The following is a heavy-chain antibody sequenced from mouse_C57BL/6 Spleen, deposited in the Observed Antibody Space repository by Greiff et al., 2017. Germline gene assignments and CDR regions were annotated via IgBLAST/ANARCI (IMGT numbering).Heavy chain of an antibody. D-gene: IGHD1-1*01. CDR2: IYPRSGNT. V-gene: IGHV1-81*01. CDR3: ARRDYYGSSYDYAMDY. Sequence: VQLQESGAELARPGASVKLSCKASGYTFTSYGISWVKQRTGQGLEWIGEIYPRSGNTYYNEKFKGKATLTADKSSSTAYMEPRSLTSEDSAVYFGARRDYYGSSYDYAMDYWGQGTSVTVSS. J-gene: IGHJ4*01. CDR1: GYTFTSYG.